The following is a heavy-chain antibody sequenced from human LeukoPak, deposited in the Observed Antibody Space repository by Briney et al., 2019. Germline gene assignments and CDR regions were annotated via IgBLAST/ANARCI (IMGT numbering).Heavy chain of an antibody. CDR3: ARLPYYYDSSGYSYFYYYYYMDV. J-gene: IGHJ6*03. V-gene: IGHV4-39*01. CDR1: GGSISSSSDY. D-gene: IGHD3-22*01. Sequence: SETLSLTCTVSGGSISSSSDYWGWIRQAPGTGLEWIGSIYYSGSTYYNPSLKSRVTISVDTSKNQFSLKLSSVTAADTAVYYCARLPYYYDSSGYSYFYYYYYMDVWGKGTTVTISS. CDR2: IYYSGST.